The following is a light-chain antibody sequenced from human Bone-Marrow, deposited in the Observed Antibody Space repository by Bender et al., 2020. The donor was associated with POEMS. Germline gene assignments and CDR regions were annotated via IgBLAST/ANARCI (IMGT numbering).Light chain of an antibody. CDR2: DVN. J-gene: IGLJ1*01. CDR3: SSYTSTTAHYV. Sequence: QSALTQPPSASGSPGQSVTISCTGTSSDVGGYNYVSWYQQHPGKAPKLLIYDVNNRPSGVSNRFSGSKSGNTASLTISGLQADDEADYYCSSYTSTTAHYVFGTGTKVTVL. V-gene: IGLV2-14*01. CDR1: SSDVGGYNY.